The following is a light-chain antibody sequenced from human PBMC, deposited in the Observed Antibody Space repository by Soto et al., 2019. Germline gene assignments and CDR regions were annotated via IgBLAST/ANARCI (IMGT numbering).Light chain of an antibody. J-gene: IGKJ1*01. CDR2: GAS. V-gene: IGKV3-20*01. CDR1: QNVNSRY. CDR3: QQCGSSPWT. Sequence: EIVLTQSPGTLSLSPGERATLSCRASQNVNSRYLAWYQQKPGQAPRLLIYGASSRATGIPDRFSGSGSGTDFSLTISRLEPEDFAVYYCQQCGSSPWTFGQGTMVEIK.